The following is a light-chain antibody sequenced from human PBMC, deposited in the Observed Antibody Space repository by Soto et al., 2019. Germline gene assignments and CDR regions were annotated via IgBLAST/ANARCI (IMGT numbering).Light chain of an antibody. CDR2: DVS. V-gene: IGLV2-14*03. Sequence: QSVLTQPASVSGSPGQSVTISCAGTSSDVGGYNFVSWYQQHPGKAPQLMIYDVSSRPSGVSNRFSGSKSGNTASLTISGLQAEDEADYYCSPYTSSYTYVFGTWTKVTVL. CDR1: SSDVGGYNF. J-gene: IGLJ1*01. CDR3: SPYTSSYTYV.